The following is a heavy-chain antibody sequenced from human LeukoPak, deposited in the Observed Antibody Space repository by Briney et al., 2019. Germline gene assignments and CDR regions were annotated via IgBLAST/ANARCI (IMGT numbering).Heavy chain of an antibody. V-gene: IGHV1-2*02. CDR1: GYTFTGYY. D-gene: IGHD6-19*01. CDR2: INPKSGGT. Sequence: ASVKVSCKASGYTFTGYYMHRVRQAPGQGLEWVGWINPKSGGTNYAQKFQGRVTMTSDTSITTVYMELSRLRSGDTAVYYCARRVFSGWGYYFDYWGQGTLVTVSS. J-gene: IGHJ4*02. CDR3: ARRVFSGWGYYFDY.